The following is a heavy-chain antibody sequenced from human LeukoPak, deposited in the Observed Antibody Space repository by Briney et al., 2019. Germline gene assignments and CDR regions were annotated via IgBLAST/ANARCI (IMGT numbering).Heavy chain of an antibody. CDR2: ISSSSSTI. D-gene: IGHD5-18*01. CDR1: GFTFSSYS. Sequence: GGSLRLSCAASGFTFSSYSMNWVRQALGKGLEWVSYISSSSSTIYYADSVKGRFTISRDNAKNSLYLQMNSLRAEDTAVYYCVPVDTAMVSTFDYWGQGTLVTVSS. CDR3: VPVDTAMVSTFDY. J-gene: IGHJ4*02. V-gene: IGHV3-48*01.